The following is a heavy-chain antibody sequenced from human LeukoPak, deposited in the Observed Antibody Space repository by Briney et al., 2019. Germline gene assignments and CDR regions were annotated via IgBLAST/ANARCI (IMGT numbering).Heavy chain of an antibody. CDR2: ISSSGSTI. V-gene: IGHV3-11*01. CDR3: ARFGYCSSTSCFRSDYYYGMDV. Sequence: GGSLRLSCAASGFTFSDYYMSWIRRAPGKGLEWVSYISSSGSTIYYADSVKGRFTISRDNAKNSLYLQMNSLRAEDTAVYYCARFGYCSSTSCFRSDYYYGMDVWGQGTTVTVSS. D-gene: IGHD2-2*01. J-gene: IGHJ6*02. CDR1: GFTFSDYY.